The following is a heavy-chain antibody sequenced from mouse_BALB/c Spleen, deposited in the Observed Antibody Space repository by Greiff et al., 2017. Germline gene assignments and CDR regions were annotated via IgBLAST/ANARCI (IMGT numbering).Heavy chain of an antibody. CDR3: ARHYYGPYYFDY. CDR2: ISSGGSYT. Sequence: EVKLMESGGDLVKPGGSLKLSCAASGFTFSSYGMSWVRQTLDKRLEWVATISSGGSYTYYPDSVKGRFTISRDNAKNTLYLQMSSLKSEDTAMYYCARHYYGPYYFDYWGQGTTLTVSS. V-gene: IGHV5-6*01. J-gene: IGHJ2*01. CDR1: GFTFSSYG. D-gene: IGHD1-2*01.